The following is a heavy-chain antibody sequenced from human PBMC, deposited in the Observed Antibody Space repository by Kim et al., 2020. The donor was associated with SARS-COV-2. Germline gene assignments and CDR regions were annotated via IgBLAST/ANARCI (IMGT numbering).Heavy chain of an antibody. CDR2: IYYSRST. V-gene: IGHV4-31*03. CDR3: ARVQGYSGYAYNWFDP. D-gene: IGHD5-12*01. Sequence: SETLSLTCTVSGGSISSGGYYWSWIRQHPGQGLEWIGYIYYSRSTYYNPSLKSRVTISVDTSKNQFSLKLSSVTAAETAVYYCARVQGYSGYAYNWFDPWGQGTLVTVSS. CDR1: GGSISSGGYY. J-gene: IGHJ5*02.